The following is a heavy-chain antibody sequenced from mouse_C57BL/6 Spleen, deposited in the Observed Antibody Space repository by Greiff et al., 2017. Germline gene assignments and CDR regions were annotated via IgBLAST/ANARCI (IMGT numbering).Heavy chain of an antibody. CDR2: ISSGGDYI. V-gene: IGHV5-9-1*02. CDR1: GFTFSSYA. D-gene: IGHD2-3*01. CDR3: TRMGYDGYSAWFAY. Sequence: EVMLVESGEGLVKPGGSLKLSCAASGFTFSSYAMSWVRQTPEKRLEWVAYISSGGDYIYYADTVKGRFTISRDNARNTLYLQMSSLKSEDTAMYYCTRMGYDGYSAWFAYWGQGTLVTVSA. J-gene: IGHJ3*01.